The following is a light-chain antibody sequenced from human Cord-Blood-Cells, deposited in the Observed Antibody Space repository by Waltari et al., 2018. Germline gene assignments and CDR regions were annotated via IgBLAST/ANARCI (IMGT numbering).Light chain of an antibody. CDR1: SPNIGAGYD. Sequence: QSVLTQPPSVSGAPGQRVTISRTGSSPNIGAGYDVHWYQQLPGTAPKLLIYGNSNRPSGVPDRFSGSKSGTSASLTISGLQAEDEADYYCSSYTSSSTRVFGGGTKLTVL. J-gene: IGLJ3*02. CDR2: GNS. CDR3: SSYTSSSTRV. V-gene: IGLV1-40*01.